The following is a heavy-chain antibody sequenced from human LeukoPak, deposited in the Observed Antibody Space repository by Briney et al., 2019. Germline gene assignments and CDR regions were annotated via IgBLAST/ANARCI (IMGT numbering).Heavy chain of an antibody. J-gene: IGHJ4*02. V-gene: IGHV3-23*01. CDR3: AKNYGSGSYGFDY. CDR1: GFSFSSYA. D-gene: IGHD3-10*01. CDR2: ISGSGGST. Sequence: GGSLRLSCAASGFSFSSYAMSWVRQAPGKGLEWVSAISGSGGSTYYADSVKGRFTISRDNFKNTLYLQMNSLRVEDTALYYCAKNYGSGSYGFDYWGQGTLVTVSS.